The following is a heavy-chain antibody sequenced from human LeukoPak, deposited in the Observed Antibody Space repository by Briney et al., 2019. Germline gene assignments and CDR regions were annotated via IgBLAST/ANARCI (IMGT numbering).Heavy chain of an antibody. Sequence: PSETLSLTCTVSGGSISSSSYYWGWIRQPPGKGLEWIGSIYYSGSTYYNPSLKSRVTISVDTSKNQFSLKLSSVTAADTAVYYCASRPYGSGNVWGQGTLVTVSS. J-gene: IGHJ4*02. V-gene: IGHV4-39*07. CDR3: ASRPYGSGNV. D-gene: IGHD3-10*01. CDR2: IYYSGST. CDR1: GGSISSSSYY.